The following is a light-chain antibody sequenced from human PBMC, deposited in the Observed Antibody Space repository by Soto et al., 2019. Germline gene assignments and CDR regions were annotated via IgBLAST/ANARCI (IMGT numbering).Light chain of an antibody. CDR3: AAWDDSLNGHAV. Sequence: QSVLTQPPSASGTPGQRVTMPCSGSSSNIGSNTVNSYQQLPGTAPKLLIYSNNQRHSGVPDRFSVSKSGTSATLALSGLQSEDEADYYCAAWDDSLNGHAVFGGGTQLTVL. CDR2: SNN. CDR1: SSNIGSNT. V-gene: IGLV1-44*01. J-gene: IGLJ7*01.